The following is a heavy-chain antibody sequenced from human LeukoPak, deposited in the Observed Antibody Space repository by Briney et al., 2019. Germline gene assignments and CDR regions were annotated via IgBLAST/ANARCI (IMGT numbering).Heavy chain of an antibody. D-gene: IGHD2-2*01. CDR3: ARNYCSSTSCYASITNDAFDI. J-gene: IGHJ3*02. CDR1: GYSLTGYY. Sequence: DSGSVSCMVAGYSLTGYYMHWVRPAPEQGVGWVGSIKPNIGGTNYEQKFKCRVTMSRCTSMSTDYMELSRLRSDDTTVYYYARNYCSSTSCYASITNDAFDIWGQGTMVTVSS. CDR2: IKPNIGGT. V-gene: IGHV1-2*02.